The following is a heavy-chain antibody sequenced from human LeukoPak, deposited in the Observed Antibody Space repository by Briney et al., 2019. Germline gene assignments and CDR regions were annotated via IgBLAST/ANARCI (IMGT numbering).Heavy chain of an antibody. J-gene: IGHJ4*02. CDR3: ARDRNYYDSSGYWTVFDY. V-gene: IGHV4-59*12. Sequence: SETLSLTCTVSGGSISSYYWSWIRQPPGKGLEWIGYIYYSGSTNYNPSLKSRVTMSVDTSKKQFSLNLSSVTAADTAMYYCARDRNYYDSSGYWTVFDYWGQGILVTVSS. D-gene: IGHD3-22*01. CDR1: GGSISSYY. CDR2: IYYSGST.